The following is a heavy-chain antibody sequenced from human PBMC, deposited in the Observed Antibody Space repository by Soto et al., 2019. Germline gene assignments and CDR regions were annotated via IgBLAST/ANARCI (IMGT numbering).Heavy chain of an antibody. V-gene: IGHV1-18*01. CDR1: GYTFTSYG. J-gene: IGHJ5*02. CDR3: ARSSVSASWFDP. CDR2: ISAYNGNT. Sequence: QVQLVQSGAEVKKPGASVKVSCKASGYTFTSYGISWVRQAPGQGLEWMGWISAYNGNTNYARKHQGRLTTTTLTSTSPAYTELRSLTSADTAVYSCARSSVSASWFDPWSQGSLVTVSS.